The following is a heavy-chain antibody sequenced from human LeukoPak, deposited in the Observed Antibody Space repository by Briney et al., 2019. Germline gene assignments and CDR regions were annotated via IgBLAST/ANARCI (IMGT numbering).Heavy chain of an antibody. J-gene: IGHJ4*02. CDR2: INPNSGGT. Sequence: ASVKVSCKASGYTFTGYYMHLVRQAPGQGLEWMGWINPNSGGTNYAQKFQGRVTMTRDTSISTAYMELSRLRSDDTAVYYCARVARPGITILYFDYWGQGTLVTVSS. D-gene: IGHD3-9*01. CDR1: GYTFTGYY. V-gene: IGHV1-2*02. CDR3: ARVARPGITILYFDY.